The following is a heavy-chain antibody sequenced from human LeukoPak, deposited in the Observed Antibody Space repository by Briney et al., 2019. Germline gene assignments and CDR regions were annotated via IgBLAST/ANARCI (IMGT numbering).Heavy chain of an antibody. Sequence: SETLSLTCTVSGGSISSGGYYWSWIRPHPGKGLEWIGYIYYSGSTYYNPSLKSRVTISVDTSKNQFSLKLSSVNAADTAVYYWSREVVRLNWFDPWGQGTLVTVSS. CDR1: GGSISSGGYY. J-gene: IGHJ5*02. CDR2: IYYSGST. CDR3: SREVVRLNWFDP. D-gene: IGHD2-15*01. V-gene: IGHV4-31*03.